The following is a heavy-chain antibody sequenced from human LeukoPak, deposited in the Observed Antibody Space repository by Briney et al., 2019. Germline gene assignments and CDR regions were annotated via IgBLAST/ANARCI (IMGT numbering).Heavy chain of an antibody. Sequence: ASVKVSCKASGYTFTSYYMHWVRQAPGQGLEWMGIINPSGGSTSYAQKFQGRVTMTRDMSTSTVYMELSSLRSEDTAVYYCASTGPPTYYYDSSDDAFDIWGQGTMVTVSS. D-gene: IGHD3-22*01. CDR2: INPSGGST. CDR3: ASTGPPTYYYDSSDDAFDI. CDR1: GYTFTSYY. V-gene: IGHV1-46*01. J-gene: IGHJ3*02.